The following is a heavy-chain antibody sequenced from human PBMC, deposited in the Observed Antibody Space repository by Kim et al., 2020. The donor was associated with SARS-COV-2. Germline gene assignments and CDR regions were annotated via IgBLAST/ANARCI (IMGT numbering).Heavy chain of an antibody. CDR3: MSYYYESSGYYYSFDY. J-gene: IGHJ4*02. Sequence: DSVKGRFTIPRDRSENTLYLQMNSLRAEDTAVYYCMSYYYESSGYYYSFDYWGQGTLVTVSS. D-gene: IGHD3-22*01. V-gene: IGHV3-30*01.